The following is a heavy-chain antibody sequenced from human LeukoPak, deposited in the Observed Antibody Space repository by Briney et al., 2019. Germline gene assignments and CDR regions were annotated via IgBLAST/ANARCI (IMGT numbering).Heavy chain of an antibody. CDR2: IYTSGST. J-gene: IGHJ4*02. V-gene: IGHV4-61*02. CDR1: GGSISSGSYY. Sequence: SETLSLTCTVSGGSISSGSYYWSWIRQPAGKGLEWIGRIYTSGSTNYNPSLKSRVTISVDTPKNQFSPKLSSVTAADTAVYYCAREITYYYDSSGYYYYFDYWGQGTLVTVSS. D-gene: IGHD3-22*01. CDR3: AREITYYYDSSGYYYYFDY.